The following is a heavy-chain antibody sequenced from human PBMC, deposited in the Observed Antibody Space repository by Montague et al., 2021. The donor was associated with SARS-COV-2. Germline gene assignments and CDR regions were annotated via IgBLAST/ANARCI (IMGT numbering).Heavy chain of an antibody. CDR1: GFTFGSYD. D-gene: IGHD6-19*01. V-gene: IGHV3-48*03. CDR2: ISSSGSPI. J-gene: IGHJ4*02. Sequence: SLSLSLSASGFTFGSYDMNWFRQAPGKGPEWVSYISSSGSPIYYADSVKGRFTISRDDAKNSLYLQMNSLRAEDTAIYYCAREVGIAVAGTFIDCGGQGTLVTVSS. CDR3: AREVGIAVAGTFIDC.